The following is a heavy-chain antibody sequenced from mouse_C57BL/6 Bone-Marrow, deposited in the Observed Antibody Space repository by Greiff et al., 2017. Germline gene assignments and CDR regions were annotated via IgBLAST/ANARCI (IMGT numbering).Heavy chain of an antibody. D-gene: IGHD1-1*01. CDR2: INTNNGGT. Sequence: EVQLQQSGPELVKPGASVKISCKASGYTFTDYYMNWVKQSHGKSLEWIGDINTNNGGTSYNQKLKGKATLTVDKSSSTAYMELRSLTSEDSTVYCCARDYYGSSWYFDYWGQGTILTVSS. CDR3: ARDYYGSSWYFDY. V-gene: IGHV1-26*01. J-gene: IGHJ2*01. CDR1: GYTFTDYY.